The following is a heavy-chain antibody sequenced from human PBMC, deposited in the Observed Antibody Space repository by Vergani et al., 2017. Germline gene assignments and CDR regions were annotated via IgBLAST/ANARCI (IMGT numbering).Heavy chain of an antibody. CDR3: ARVNTETNVHLYYYYYMDV. D-gene: IGHD4-11*01. J-gene: IGHJ6*03. Sequence: QVQLQQWGGGLLKPSETLPLTCVVNGGSFTSYHWTWIRQSPGEGLEWVGDIDHTGRPDYNPSLKSRLTMSVDKSRNQFSLTLNSVTATDTAIYFCARVNTETNVHLYYYYYMDVWGQGTAVTVS. V-gene: IGHV4-34*01. CDR1: GGSFTSYH. CDR2: IDHTGRP.